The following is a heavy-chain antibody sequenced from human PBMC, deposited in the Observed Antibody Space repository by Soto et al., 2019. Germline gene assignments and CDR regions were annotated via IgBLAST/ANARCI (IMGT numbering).Heavy chain of an antibody. CDR3: ARSMVRGVIIRDY. V-gene: IGHV1-2*02. CDR1: GYTFTGYY. CDR2: INPNSGGT. Sequence: ASVKVSCKASGYTFTGYYMHWVRQAPGQGLEWMGWINPNSGGTNYAQKFQGRVTMTRDTSISTAYVELSRLRSDDTAVYYCARSMVRGVIIRDYWGQGTLVTVSS. D-gene: IGHD3-10*01. J-gene: IGHJ4*02.